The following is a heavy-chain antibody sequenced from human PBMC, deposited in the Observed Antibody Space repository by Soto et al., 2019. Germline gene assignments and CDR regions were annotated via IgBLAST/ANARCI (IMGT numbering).Heavy chain of an antibody. D-gene: IGHD6-13*01. J-gene: IGHJ4*02. CDR2: ISWNSAAI. V-gene: IGHV3-9*01. CDR3: YKDRGSSSWARIFDF. Sequence: MQLVESGGGLIEPGRSLRLSCAASGFTFDDYAIHWVRQAPGKGLEWVSGISWNSAAIDYADSVKGRFTIVRDNAMNSRYLQMNHLRPEDTAFYDCYKDRGSSSWARIFDFWGQGILVTVSS. CDR1: GFTFDDYA.